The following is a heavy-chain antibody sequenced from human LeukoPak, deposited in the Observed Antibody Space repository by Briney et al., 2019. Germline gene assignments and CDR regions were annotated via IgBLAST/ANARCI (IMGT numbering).Heavy chain of an antibody. V-gene: IGHV1-2*02. D-gene: IGHD2-2*01. CDR1: GYTFTGYY. CDR2: IKPNNGGT. CDR3: VRARGDIVVVPAAIWFDP. Sequence: GASVKVSCKASGYTFTGYYMHWVRQAPGQGLEWMGWIKPNNGGTNYAQKFQGRVTMTRDTSISTAYMELSRLRSDDTAVYYCVRARGDIVVVPAAIWFDPWGQGTLVTVSS. J-gene: IGHJ5*02.